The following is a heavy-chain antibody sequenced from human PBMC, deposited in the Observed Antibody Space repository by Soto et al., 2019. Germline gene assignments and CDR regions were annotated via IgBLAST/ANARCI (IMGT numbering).Heavy chain of an antibody. CDR1: GFTFSSYG. V-gene: IGHV3-30*18. D-gene: IGHD5-12*01. Sequence: QVQLVESGGGVVQPGRSLRLSCAASGFTFSSYGMHWVRQAPGKGLEWVAVISYDGSNKYYADSVKGRFTISRDNSKNPLYLQMNSLRAEDTAVYYCAKSEIRGYDGRYGMDVWGQGTTVTVSS. CDR3: AKSEIRGYDGRYGMDV. CDR2: ISYDGSNK. J-gene: IGHJ6*02.